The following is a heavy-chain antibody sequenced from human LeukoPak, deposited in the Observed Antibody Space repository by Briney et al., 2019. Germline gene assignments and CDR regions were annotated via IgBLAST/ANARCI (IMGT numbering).Heavy chain of an antibody. CDR1: GFIFTNYF. J-gene: IGHJ4*02. CDR2: IKHDGSEK. Sequence: GGSRRLSCAASGFIFTNYFMSGFRQAPGKGLEWLASIKHDGSEKYYVDSVRGRFTISRDNTMNSLYLQMSSLGAEDTAVYYCATDRGWRTSGYYLYYFEYWGQGTLVTYSS. CDR3: ATDRGWRTSGYYLYYFEY. D-gene: IGHD3-3*01. V-gene: IGHV3-7*01.